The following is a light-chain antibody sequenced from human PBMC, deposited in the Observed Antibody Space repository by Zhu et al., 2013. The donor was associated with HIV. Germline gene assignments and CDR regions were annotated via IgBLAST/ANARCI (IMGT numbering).Light chain of an antibody. Sequence: EIVLTQSPGTLSLSPGERATLSCRASQSVTSNYLAWYQQKSGQAPRLLMYGASSRATAIPERFSGSGSGTDFTLTISRVEPEDFAVYYCQQYGASPLTFGGGTTVEIK. CDR1: QSVTSNY. CDR2: GAS. J-gene: IGKJ4*01. V-gene: IGKV3-20*01. CDR3: QQYGASPLT.